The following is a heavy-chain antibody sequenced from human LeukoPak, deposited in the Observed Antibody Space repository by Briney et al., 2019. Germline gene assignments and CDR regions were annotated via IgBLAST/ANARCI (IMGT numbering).Heavy chain of an antibody. CDR1: GGSFSGYY. J-gene: IGHJ4*02. CDR2: INHSGST. V-gene: IGHV4-34*01. D-gene: IGHD3-10*01. CDR3: ARGLQYYGSGSYYPFDY. Sequence: SETLSLTCAVYGGSFSGYYWSWLRQPPGKGLEWIGEINHSGSTNYNPSLKSRVTISVDTSKNQFSLKLSSVTAADTAVYYCARGLQYYGSGSYYPFDYWGQGTLVTVSS.